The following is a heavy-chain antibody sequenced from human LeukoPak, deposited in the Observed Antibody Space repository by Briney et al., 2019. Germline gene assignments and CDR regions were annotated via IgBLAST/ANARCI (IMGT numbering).Heavy chain of an antibody. CDR3: AKGAAGSYSMYDY. J-gene: IGHJ4*02. CDR2: ISGSGGST. V-gene: IGHV3-23*01. CDR1: GFTFSNAW. D-gene: IGHD1-26*01. Sequence: PGGSLRLSCAASGFTFSNAWMTWVRQAPGKGLEWVSGISGSGGSTYDADSVKGRFTISRDNSKNTVYLQMNSLRADDTAVYYCAKGAAGSYSMYDYWGQGTLVTVSS.